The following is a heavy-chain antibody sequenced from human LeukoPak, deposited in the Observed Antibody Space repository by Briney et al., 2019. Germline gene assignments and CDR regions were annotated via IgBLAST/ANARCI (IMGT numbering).Heavy chain of an antibody. CDR3: ARGYSSGWYGDYFDY. J-gene: IGHJ4*02. V-gene: IGHV3-48*03. D-gene: IGHD6-19*01. CDR2: ISSAASTR. CDR1: GFTFSSFA. Sequence: GGSLRLPCAASGFTFSSFAMNWVRQAPGKGLEWVSYISSAASTRYYADSVKGRFTISRDNAKNSLYLQMNSLRGEGTAVYYCARGYSSGWYGDYFDYWGQGTLVTVSS.